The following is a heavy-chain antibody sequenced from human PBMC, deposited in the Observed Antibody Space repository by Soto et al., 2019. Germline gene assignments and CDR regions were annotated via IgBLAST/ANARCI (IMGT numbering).Heavy chain of an antibody. CDR2: INWNGGSK. J-gene: IGHJ6*01. Sequence: GGSLRLSCAASGFTFDEYALTWVRQAPGKGLERVAGINWNGGSKGYADSVKGRFTISRDNAKSSLYLQMNNLRAEDTAFYFCARATQSYY. D-gene: IGHD4-4*01. CDR3: ARATQSYY. CDR1: GFTFDEYA. V-gene: IGHV3-20*04.